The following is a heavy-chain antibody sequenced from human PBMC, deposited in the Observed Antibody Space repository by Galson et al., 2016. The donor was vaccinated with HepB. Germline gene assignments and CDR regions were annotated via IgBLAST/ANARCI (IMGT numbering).Heavy chain of an antibody. J-gene: IGHJ5*02. CDR1: GGTFNGYY. V-gene: IGHV4-34*01. Sequence: SETLSLTCAVFGGTFNGYYWTWIRQPPGKGLEWIGEINHSGNTNYNPSLKSRVNLSVDMSKKQFTLELTSVTVADTAIYYCAGGTYYDSATRFDPWGRGTPVTVAS. D-gene: IGHD3-3*01. CDR3: AGGTYYDSATRFDP. CDR2: INHSGNT.